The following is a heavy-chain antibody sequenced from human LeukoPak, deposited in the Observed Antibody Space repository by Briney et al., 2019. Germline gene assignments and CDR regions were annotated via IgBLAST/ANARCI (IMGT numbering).Heavy chain of an antibody. CDR1: GFTFSNYA. Sequence: GGSLRLSCAASGFTFSNYAMHWVRQAPGKGLQWVAVIAHDVSNIYYADSVRGRFTISRDNSKNMLFLQMNSLTSEDTAAYYCARDPFVGIPDYFDSWGQGTLVAVSS. CDR2: IAHDVSNI. CDR3: ARDPFVGIPDYFDS. V-gene: IGHV3-30-3*01. J-gene: IGHJ4*02. D-gene: IGHD1-26*01.